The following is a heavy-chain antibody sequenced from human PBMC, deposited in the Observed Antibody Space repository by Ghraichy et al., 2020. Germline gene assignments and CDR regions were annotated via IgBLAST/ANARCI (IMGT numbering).Heavy chain of an antibody. CDR2: ISGSGGST. CDR3: AKGSGYYDFWSGYQHGMDV. V-gene: IGHV3-23*01. CDR1: GFTFSSYA. Sequence: GGSLRLSCAASGFTFSSYAMSWVRQAPGKGLEWVSAISGSGGSTYYADSVKGRFTISRDNSKNTLYLQMNSLRAEDTAVYYCAKGSGYYDFWSGYQHGMDVWGQGTTVTVSS. J-gene: IGHJ6*02. D-gene: IGHD3-3*01.